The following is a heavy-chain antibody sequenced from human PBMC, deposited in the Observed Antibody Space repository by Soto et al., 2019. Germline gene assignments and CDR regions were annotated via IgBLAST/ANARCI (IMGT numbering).Heavy chain of an antibody. V-gene: IGHV3-30-3*01. CDR2: ISYDGSNK. CDR1: GFTFSSYA. CDR3: VRDYASDSGVLLDF. D-gene: IGHD3-22*01. Sequence: GGSLRLSCAASGFTFSSYAMHWVRQAPGKGLEWVAVISYDGSNKYYADSVKGRFTISRDNSKNTLYLQMNSLRAEDTAVYYCVRDYASDSGVLLDFWGQGTLVTVSS. J-gene: IGHJ4*02.